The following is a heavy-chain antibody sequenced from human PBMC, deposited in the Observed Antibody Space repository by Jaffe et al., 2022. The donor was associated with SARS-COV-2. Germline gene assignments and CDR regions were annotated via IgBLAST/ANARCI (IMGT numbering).Heavy chain of an antibody. CDR3: ARDRWGAVVTAVPLYNWFDP. J-gene: IGHJ5*02. D-gene: IGHD2-21*02. Sequence: EVQLVESGGGLVKPGGSLRLSCAASGFTFSSYSMNWVRQAPGKGLEWVSSISSSSSYIYYADSVKGRFTISRDNAKNSLYLQMNSLRAEDTAVYYCARDRWGAVVTAVPLYNWFDPWGQGTLVTVSS. CDR2: ISSSSSYI. V-gene: IGHV3-21*01. CDR1: GFTFSSYS.